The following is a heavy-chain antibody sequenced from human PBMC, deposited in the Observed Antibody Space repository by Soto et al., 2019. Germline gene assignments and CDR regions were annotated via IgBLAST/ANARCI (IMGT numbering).Heavy chain of an antibody. D-gene: IGHD3-10*01. V-gene: IGHV5-51*01. CDR2: IYPGDSDT. J-gene: IGHJ5*02. CDR3: ARSSGGSGSYYWFDP. Sequence: PGESLKICCKGSGYSFTSYWIGWVRQMPGKGLEWMGIIYPGDSDTRYSPSFQGQVTISADKSISTAYLQWSSLKASDTAMYYCARSSGGSGSYYWFDPWGQGTLVTVSS. CDR1: GYSFTSYW.